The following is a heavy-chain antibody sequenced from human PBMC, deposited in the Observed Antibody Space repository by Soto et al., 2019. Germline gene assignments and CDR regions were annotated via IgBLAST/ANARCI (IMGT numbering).Heavy chain of an antibody. CDR2: IYYSGST. V-gene: IGHV4-59*01. CDR1: GGSISSYY. CDR3: ARANIVPEVGDCGMDV. D-gene: IGHD2-8*01. J-gene: IGHJ6*02. Sequence: QVQLQESGPGLVKPSETLSLTCTVSGGSISSYYWSWIRQPPGKGLEWIGYIYYSGSTNYNPSLKSRVTISVDTSKNQFSLKLSSVTAADTAVYYCARANIVPEVGDCGMDVWGQGTTVTVSS.